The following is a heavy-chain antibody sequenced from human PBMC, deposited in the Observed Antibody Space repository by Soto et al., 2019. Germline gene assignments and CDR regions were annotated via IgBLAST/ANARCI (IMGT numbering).Heavy chain of an antibody. CDR1: GGSISSGGYS. V-gene: IGHV4-30-2*01. D-gene: IGHD3-3*02. J-gene: IGHJ4*02. CDR3: ARVADY. Sequence: QLQLQESGSGLVKPSQTLSLTCAVSGGSISSGGYSWSWIRQPPGKGLEWIGYMYHSGSTYYNPSLRSRVTISIDRCQNQFSLKLSSVTAAATAVYYCARVADYWGQGIGVTVSS. CDR2: MYHSGST.